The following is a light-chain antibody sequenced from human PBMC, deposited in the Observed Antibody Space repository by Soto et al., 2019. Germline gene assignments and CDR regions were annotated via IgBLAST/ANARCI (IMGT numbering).Light chain of an antibody. Sequence: QSALTQPASVSGSPGQSITISCTGTSCDVGGYNYVSWYQQHPGKAPKLMIYEVSNRPSGVSNRFSGSKSGNTASLTISGLQAEDEADYYCSSYTSSSTLLVFGGGTKLTV. J-gene: IGLJ2*01. V-gene: IGLV2-14*01. CDR3: SSYTSSSTLLV. CDR1: SCDVGGYNY. CDR2: EVS.